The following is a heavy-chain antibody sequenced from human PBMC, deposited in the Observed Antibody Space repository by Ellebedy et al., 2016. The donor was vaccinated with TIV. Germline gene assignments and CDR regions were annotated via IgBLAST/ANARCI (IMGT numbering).Heavy chain of an antibody. V-gene: IGHV4-39*01. Sequence: SETLSLTXTVSGGSISTSGYYWAWLRQPPGKGPEWIATIYYTGATYYTPSLKSRLTITAATSKNQFFLDLISVTAADVAVYYCATWGPTNVAPYSFDYWGRGILVTVSS. CDR1: GGSISTSGYY. CDR3: ATWGPTNVAPYSFDY. J-gene: IGHJ4*02. D-gene: IGHD5-24*01. CDR2: IYYTGAT.